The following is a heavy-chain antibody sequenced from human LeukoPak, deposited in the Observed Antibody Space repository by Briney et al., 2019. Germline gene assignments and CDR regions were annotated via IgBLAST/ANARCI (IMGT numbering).Heavy chain of an antibody. V-gene: IGHV4-39*07. J-gene: IGHJ3*02. Sequence: PSETLSLTCTVSGGSIRSWNDYWGWIRQPPGKGLEYIGSIYYTGTTYYKSSLKSRVTISVDTSKNQFSLKLNSVTAADTAVYYCARCGSGWYNRAFDIWGQGTMVTVSS. CDR2: IYYTGTT. CDR1: GGSIRSWNDY. CDR3: ARCGSGWYNRAFDI. D-gene: IGHD6-19*01.